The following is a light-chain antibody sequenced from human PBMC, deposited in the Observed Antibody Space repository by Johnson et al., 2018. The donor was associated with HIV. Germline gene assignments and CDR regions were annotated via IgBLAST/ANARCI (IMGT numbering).Light chain of an antibody. Sequence: QAVLTQPPSVSAAPGQKVTISCSGSSSNIGNNYVSWYQHLPGTAPKLLIYDNNKRPSGIPDRFSGSKSGTSATLGITGLQTGDEADYYCGTWDSSLRVDFFGTGTKVTVL. V-gene: IGLV1-51*01. CDR2: DNN. J-gene: IGLJ1*01. CDR1: SSNIGNNY. CDR3: GTWDSSLRVDF.